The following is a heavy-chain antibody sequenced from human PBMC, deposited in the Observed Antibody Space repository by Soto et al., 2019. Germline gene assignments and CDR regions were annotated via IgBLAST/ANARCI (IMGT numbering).Heavy chain of an antibody. CDR1: GGNFSRYA. CDR2: IIPVFRTT. Sequence: SVKVSCKASGGNFSRYAISWLRQAPGQGLEWMGGIIPVFRTTNYEQKLQGRVTITADGSTSTAYMKLSSVTAADTAVYYCASQDFYYYGMDVWGQGTTVTVSS. CDR3: ASQDFYYYGMDV. J-gene: IGHJ6*02. V-gene: IGHV1-69*13.